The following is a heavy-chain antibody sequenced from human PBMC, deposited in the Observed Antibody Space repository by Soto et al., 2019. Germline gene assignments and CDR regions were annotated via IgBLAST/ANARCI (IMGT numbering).Heavy chain of an antibody. CDR2: IYHSGRP. Sequence: QVQLQESGPGLVKPSGTLSLTCAVSGGSISSSNWWSWVRQPPGKGLEWIGEIYHSGRPNYNPSLKSRGHISLDKTKNQFSLNLSSVTAADTAVYYCARFNSGNYYEAFDIWGQGTMVTVSS. D-gene: IGHD1-26*01. CDR3: ARFNSGNYYEAFDI. CDR1: GGSISSSNW. J-gene: IGHJ3*02. V-gene: IGHV4-4*02.